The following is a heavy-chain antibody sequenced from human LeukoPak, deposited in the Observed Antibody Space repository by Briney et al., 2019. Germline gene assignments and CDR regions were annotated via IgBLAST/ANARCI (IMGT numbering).Heavy chain of an antibody. V-gene: IGHV3-30*18. Sequence: GGSLRLSCAASGFTLSSYGMHWVRQAPGKGLEWVAVISYDGSNKYYADSVKGRFTIPRDNSKNTLYLQMDSLRAEDTAVYYCAKAGSSSGWYGDYWGQGTLVTVSS. D-gene: IGHD6-19*01. CDR3: AKAGSSSGWYGDY. J-gene: IGHJ4*02. CDR2: ISYDGSNK. CDR1: GFTLSSYG.